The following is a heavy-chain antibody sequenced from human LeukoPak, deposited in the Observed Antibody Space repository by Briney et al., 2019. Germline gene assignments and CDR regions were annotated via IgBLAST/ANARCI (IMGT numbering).Heavy chain of an antibody. CDR3: ARGGPPNYGGVGEAFDI. V-gene: IGHV1-8*01. Sequence: ASVKVSCKASGYTFTSYDINWVRQATGQGLEWMGWMNPDSGNTGYAQKFQGRVTMTRNTSISTAYMELSSMRSEDTAVYYCARGGPPNYGGVGEAFDIWGQGTMVTVSS. CDR2: MNPDSGNT. CDR1: GYTFTSYD. D-gene: IGHD4-23*01. J-gene: IGHJ3*02.